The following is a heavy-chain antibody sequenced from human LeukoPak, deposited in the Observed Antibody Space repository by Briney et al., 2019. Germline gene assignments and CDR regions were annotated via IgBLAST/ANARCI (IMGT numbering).Heavy chain of an antibody. CDR3: ARTRILGGSPFDY. D-gene: IGHD2/OR15-2a*01. V-gene: IGHV3-30*04. Sequence: GGSLRLSCAASVFTFSSYAMHWVRQGPGKGLEWVAVISYDGSKKYYADSVKGRFTISRDNSKNTLYLQMNSLRAEDTAVYYCARTRILGGSPFDYWGQGTLVTVSS. J-gene: IGHJ4*02. CDR2: ISYDGSKK. CDR1: VFTFSSYA.